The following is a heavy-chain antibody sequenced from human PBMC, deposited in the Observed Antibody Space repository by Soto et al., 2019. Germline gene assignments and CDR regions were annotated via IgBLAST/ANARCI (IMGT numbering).Heavy chain of an antibody. CDR1: GFTFSSYG. CDR3: ARSLVWFGELFDY. CDR2: ISYDGSNK. V-gene: IGHV3-30*03. Sequence: GGSLRLSCAASGFTFSSYGMHWVRQAPGKGLEWVAVISYDGSNKYYADSVKGRFTISRDNAKNSLYLQMNSLRAEDTAVYYCARSLVWFGELFDYWGQGTLVTVSS. D-gene: IGHD3-10*01. J-gene: IGHJ4*02.